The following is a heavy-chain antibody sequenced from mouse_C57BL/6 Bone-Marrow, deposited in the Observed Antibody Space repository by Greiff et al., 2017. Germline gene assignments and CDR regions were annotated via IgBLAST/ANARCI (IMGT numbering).Heavy chain of an antibody. V-gene: IGHV1-53*01. CDR2: INPSNGGT. J-gene: IGHJ1*03. CDR1: GYTFTSYW. CDR3: ARKGYYDGSSRYFGV. D-gene: IGHD1-1*01. Sequence: VQLQQPGTELVKPGASVKLSCKASGYTFTSYWMHWVKQRPGQGLEWIGNINPSNGGTNYNEKFKSKATLTVDKSSSTAYMQLSSLPSEDSAVYYCARKGYYDGSSRYFGVWGTGTTVTVSS.